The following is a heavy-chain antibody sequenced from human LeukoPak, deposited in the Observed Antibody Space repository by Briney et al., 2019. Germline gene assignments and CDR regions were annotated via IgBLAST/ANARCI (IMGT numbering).Heavy chain of an antibody. CDR1: GGSISSSSYY. J-gene: IGHJ3*02. Sequence: SETLSLTCTVSGGSISSSSYYWGWIRQPPGKGLEWIGSIYYSGSTYYNPSLKSRVTISVDTSKNQFSLKLSSVTAADTAVYYCARDSGYDDHAFDIWGQGTMVTVSS. D-gene: IGHD5-12*01. CDR2: IYYSGST. CDR3: ARDSGYDDHAFDI. V-gene: IGHV4-39*07.